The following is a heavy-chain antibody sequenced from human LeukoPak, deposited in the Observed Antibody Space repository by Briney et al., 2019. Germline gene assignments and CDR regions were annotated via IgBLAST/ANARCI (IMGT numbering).Heavy chain of an antibody. J-gene: IGHJ4*02. CDR1: GGSFSGYY. Sequence: SETLSLTCAVYGGSFSGYYWSWIRQPPGKGLEWIGEINHSGSTNYNPSLKSRVTISVDTSKNQFSLKLSSVTAADTAVYYCARIPNQSKYSIGNYWGQGTLVTVSS. D-gene: IGHD1-14*01. V-gene: IGHV4-34*01. CDR2: INHSGST. CDR3: ARIPNQSKYSIGNY.